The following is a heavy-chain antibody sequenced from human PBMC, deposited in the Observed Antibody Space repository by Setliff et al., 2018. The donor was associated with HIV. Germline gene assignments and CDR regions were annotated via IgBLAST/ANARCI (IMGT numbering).Heavy chain of an antibody. J-gene: IGHJ6*03. CDR1: GGTFSSYA. Sequence: SVKVSCKASGGTFSSYAISWVRQAPGRGLEWMGGIIPIFGTANYAQKFQGRVTITADESTATFYMEMSTLRSEDTAVYYCVNLPFFYYYYMDVWGEGTPVTVSS. CDR2: IIPIFGTA. V-gene: IGHV1-69*13. CDR3: VNLPFFYYYYMDV.